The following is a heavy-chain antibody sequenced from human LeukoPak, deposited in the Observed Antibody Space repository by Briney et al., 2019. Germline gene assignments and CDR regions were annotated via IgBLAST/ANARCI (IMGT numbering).Heavy chain of an antibody. CDR1: GGSISSSSYY. CDR2: IYYSGST. D-gene: IGHD2-8*02. J-gene: IGHJ3*02. Sequence: IPSETLSLTCTVSGGSISSSSYYWGWIRQPPGKGLEWIGSIYYSGSTYYNPSLKSRVTISVDTSKNQFSLKLSSVTAADTAVYYCARLWSSRGAFDIWGQGTMVTVSS. CDR3: ARLWSSRGAFDI. V-gene: IGHV4-39*01.